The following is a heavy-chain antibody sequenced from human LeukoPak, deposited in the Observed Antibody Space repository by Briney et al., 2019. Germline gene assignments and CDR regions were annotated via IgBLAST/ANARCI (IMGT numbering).Heavy chain of an antibody. CDR3: ARAKPKNMVRGLIMRRESRYYFDY. J-gene: IGHJ4*02. Sequence: GGSLRLSCAASGFTFSSYWMHWVRQAPGKGLEWVSVIYSGGSTYYADSVKGRFTISRDNSKSRLYIQMNSLRAEDTDVYYCARAKPKNMVRGLIMRRESRYYFDYWGQGTLVTVSS. D-gene: IGHD3-10*01. CDR1: GFTFSSYW. CDR2: IYSGGST. V-gene: IGHV3-53*01.